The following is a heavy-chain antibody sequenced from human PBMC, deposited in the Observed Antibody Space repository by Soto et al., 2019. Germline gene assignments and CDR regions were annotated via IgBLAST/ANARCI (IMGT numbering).Heavy chain of an antibody. V-gene: IGHV3-23*01. D-gene: IGHD2-2*01. J-gene: IGHJ4*02. Sequence: PGGSLRLSCAASGFTFSSYAMSWVRQAPGKGLEWVSAISGSGGSTYYADSVKGRFTISRDNSKNTLYLQMNGLRAEDTAVYFCARVGSTSCYGVIDYWGQGALVAVSS. CDR2: ISGSGGST. CDR1: GFTFSSYA. CDR3: ARVGSTSCYGVIDY.